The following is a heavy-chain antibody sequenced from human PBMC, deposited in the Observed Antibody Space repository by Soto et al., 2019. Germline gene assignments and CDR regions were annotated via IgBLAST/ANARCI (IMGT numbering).Heavy chain of an antibody. Sequence: SETLSLTCSVSGGTINSGDYFWSWIRQPPGKGLEWIGSIFYTGSTYYSPTLKSRASMSMDTSKNLFSLVLRSLTAADTAAYVWARVKGTLSRHYYFENWGQGTPVPVSS. V-gene: IGHV4-30-4*01. CDR1: GGTINSGDYF. J-gene: IGHJ4*02. CDR3: ARVKGTLSRHYYFEN. D-gene: IGHD3-16*01. CDR2: IFYTGST.